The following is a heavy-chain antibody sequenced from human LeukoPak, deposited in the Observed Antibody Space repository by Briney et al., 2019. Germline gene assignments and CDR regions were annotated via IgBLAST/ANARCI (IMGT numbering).Heavy chain of an antibody. J-gene: IGHJ4*02. Sequence: ASVKVSCKASGYTFTGYYMHWVRQAPGQGLEWMGRINPNSGGTNYAQKFQGRVTMTRDTSISTAYMELSRLRSDDTAVYYCAREGLWFGEFSIDYWGQGSLVTVSS. CDR1: GYTFTGYY. CDR3: AREGLWFGEFSIDY. D-gene: IGHD3-10*01. V-gene: IGHV1-2*06. CDR2: INPNSGGT.